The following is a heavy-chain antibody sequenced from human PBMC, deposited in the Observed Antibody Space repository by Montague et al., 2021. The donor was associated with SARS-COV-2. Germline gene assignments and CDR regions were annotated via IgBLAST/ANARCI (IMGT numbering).Heavy chain of an antibody. V-gene: IGHV4-39*07. Sequence: SETLSLTCDVSGDSIRSSNFYWGWIRQSPGKGLEWIGSIYFSGTTYHNPSLKSRVTIPVDTSKNQFSLKLSYVTAADTAVYYCARDLGDYWGQGTLVTVSS. J-gene: IGHJ4*02. CDR1: GDSIRSSNFY. CDR3: ARDLGDY. CDR2: IYFSGTT.